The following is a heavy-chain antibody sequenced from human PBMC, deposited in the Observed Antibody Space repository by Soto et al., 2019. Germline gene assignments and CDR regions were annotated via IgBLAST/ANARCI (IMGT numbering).Heavy chain of an antibody. CDR2: ISYDGSNK. CDR1: GFTFSSYA. V-gene: IGHV3-30-3*01. Sequence: GGSLRLSCAASGFTFSSYAMHWVRQAPGKGLEWVAVISYDGSNKYYADSVKGRFTISRDNSKNTLYLQMNSLRAEDTAVYYCAGDYSGYYGFDIWGQGTMVTVSS. J-gene: IGHJ3*02. CDR3: AGDYSGYYGFDI. D-gene: IGHD3-22*01.